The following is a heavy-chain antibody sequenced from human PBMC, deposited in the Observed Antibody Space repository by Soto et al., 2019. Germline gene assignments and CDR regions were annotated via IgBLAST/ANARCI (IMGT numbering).Heavy chain of an antibody. CDR2: MNPNSGNT. Sequence: QVQLVQSGAEVKKPGASVKVSCKASGYTFTSYDINWVRQATGQGLEWMGWMNPNSGNTDYAQKFQGRVTMTRNTSISTAYMELSSLRSEDTAVYYCARFRKSYGARRNWFDPWGQGTLVTVSS. CDR3: ARFRKSYGARRNWFDP. J-gene: IGHJ5*02. V-gene: IGHV1-8*01. D-gene: IGHD5-18*01. CDR1: GYTFTSYD.